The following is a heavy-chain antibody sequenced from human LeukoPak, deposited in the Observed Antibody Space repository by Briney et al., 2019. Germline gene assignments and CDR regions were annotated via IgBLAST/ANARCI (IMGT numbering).Heavy chain of an antibody. CDR1: GGSISSYY. Sequence: SETLSLTCTVSGGSISSYYWSWIRQPPGKGLEWIGYIYYSGSTNYNPSLKSRVTISVDTSKNQFSLKLSSVTAADAAVYYCARHREPYYFDYWGQGTLVTVSS. D-gene: IGHD1-14*01. V-gene: IGHV4-59*08. J-gene: IGHJ4*02. CDR3: ARHREPYYFDY. CDR2: IYYSGST.